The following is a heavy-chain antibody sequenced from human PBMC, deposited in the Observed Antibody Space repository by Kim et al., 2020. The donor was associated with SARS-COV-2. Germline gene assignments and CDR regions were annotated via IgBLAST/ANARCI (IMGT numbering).Heavy chain of an antibody. CDR2: ITSDAATT. V-gene: IGHV3-23*01. CDR3: AKDRPNYYGSNGNYYRIGGDC. CDR1: GFCFSAHA. J-gene: IGHJ4*02. D-gene: IGHD3-10*01. Sequence: GGSLRLSCAASGFCFSAHAMSWVRQAPGQGLEWVASITSDAATTYYADSVAGRFTISRDNSRNTLFLQSNSLRADDTAVYYCAKDRPNYYGSNGNYYRIGGDCWGQGTLVTVSS.